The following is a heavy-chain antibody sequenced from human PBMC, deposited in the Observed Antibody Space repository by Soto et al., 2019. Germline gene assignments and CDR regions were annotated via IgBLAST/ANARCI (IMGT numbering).Heavy chain of an antibody. CDR2: IFHSGIS. D-gene: IGHD1-20*01. Sequence: SSETLSLTCAVSGGSITTVGYSWSWIRQPPGKGLEWIGYIFHSGISYSNPSLKGRVTMSVDGSKNRFSLRLSSVTAADTAVYYCASRISSRTHCFDYRGQGTLVTVP. J-gene: IGHJ4*02. V-gene: IGHV4-30-2*01. CDR3: ASRISSRTHCFDY. CDR1: GGSITTVGYS.